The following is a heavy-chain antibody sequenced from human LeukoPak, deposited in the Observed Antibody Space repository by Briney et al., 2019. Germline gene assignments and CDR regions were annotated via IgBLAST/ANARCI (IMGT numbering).Heavy chain of an antibody. CDR3: ARLIAVAGYYYYYMDV. CDR2: INPNSGGT. J-gene: IGHJ6*03. V-gene: IGHV1-2*02. CDR1: GYTFTGYY. Sequence: GASVKVSCKASGYTFTGYYMHWVRQAPGQGLEWMGWINPNSGGTNYAEKFQGRVTMTRDTSISTVYMELSRLRSDDTAVYYCARLIAVAGYYYYYMDVWGKGTTVTVPS. D-gene: IGHD6-19*01.